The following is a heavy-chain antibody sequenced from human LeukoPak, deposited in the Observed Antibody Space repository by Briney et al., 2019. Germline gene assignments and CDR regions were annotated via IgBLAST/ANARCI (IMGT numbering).Heavy chain of an antibody. CDR1: GFTFSNAW. CDR3: TTADSITIFGVVTDWFDP. CDR2: IKSKTDGGTT. J-gene: IGHJ5*02. Sequence: GGSLRLSCAASGFTFSNAWMNWVRQAPGKGLEWVGRIKSKTDGGTTDYAAPVKGRFTISRDDSKNTLYLQMNSLKTEDTAVYYCTTADSITIFGVVTDWFDPWGQGTLVTVSS. D-gene: IGHD3-3*01. V-gene: IGHV3-15*07.